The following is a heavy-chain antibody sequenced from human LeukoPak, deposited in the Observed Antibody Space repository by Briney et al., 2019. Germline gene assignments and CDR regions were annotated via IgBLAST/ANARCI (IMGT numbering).Heavy chain of an antibody. D-gene: IGHD6-13*01. Sequence: GASLRLSCAASGFTFSNYAMSWVRQAPGKGLGWVSAIVGSGGSTYYADSVKGRFTISKDNSKNTVYLQMNSLRGEDTAIYYCAKGGSSWYPHAFVIWGQGTMVTVSS. J-gene: IGHJ3*02. CDR1: GFTFSNYA. CDR3: AKGGSSWYPHAFVI. V-gene: IGHV3-23*01. CDR2: IVGSGGST.